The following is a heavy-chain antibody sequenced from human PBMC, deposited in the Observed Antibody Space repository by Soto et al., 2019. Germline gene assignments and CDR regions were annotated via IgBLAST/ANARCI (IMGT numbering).Heavy chain of an antibody. CDR1: GYTFTSYG. CDR2: ISAYNGNT. J-gene: IGHJ4*02. CDR3: ARVTYCYDSSGYYSGFDY. Sequence: ASVKVSCKASGYTFTSYGISWVRQAPGQGLEWMGWISAYNGNTNYAQKLQGRVTMTTDTSTSTAYMEMRSLRSDDTAVYYCARVTYCYDSSGYYSGFDYWGQGTLVTVSS. D-gene: IGHD3-22*01. V-gene: IGHV1-18*01.